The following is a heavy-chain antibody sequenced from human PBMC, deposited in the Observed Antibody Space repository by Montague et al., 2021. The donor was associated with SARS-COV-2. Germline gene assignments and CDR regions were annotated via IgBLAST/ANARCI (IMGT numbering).Heavy chain of an antibody. CDR3: ARDGWEHDPYSSGWNDYYYYYGMDV. CDR1: GFTFSSYS. J-gene: IGHJ6*02. Sequence: SLRLSCAASGFTFSSYSMNWVRQAPGKGLEWVSSISSSSSYIYYADSVKGRFTISRDNAKKSLYLQMNSLRAEDTAVHYCARDGWEHDPYSSGWNDYYYYYGMDVWGQGTTVTVSS. D-gene: IGHD6-19*01. V-gene: IGHV3-21*01. CDR2: ISSSSSYI.